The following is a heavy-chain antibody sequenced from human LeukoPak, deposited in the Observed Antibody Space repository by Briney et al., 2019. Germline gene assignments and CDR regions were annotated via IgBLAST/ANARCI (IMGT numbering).Heavy chain of an antibody. CDR2: ISYDGSNK. CDR1: GLTFSSYG. J-gene: IGHJ4*02. D-gene: IGHD6-19*01. V-gene: IGHV3-30*18. CDR3: AKDLDSGWTLDY. Sequence: GGSLRLSCAASGLTFSSYGMHWVRQAPGKGLEWVAVISYDGSNKYYADSVKGRFTISRDNSKNTLYLQMNSLRAEDTAVYYCAKDLDSGWTLDYWGQGTLVTVSS.